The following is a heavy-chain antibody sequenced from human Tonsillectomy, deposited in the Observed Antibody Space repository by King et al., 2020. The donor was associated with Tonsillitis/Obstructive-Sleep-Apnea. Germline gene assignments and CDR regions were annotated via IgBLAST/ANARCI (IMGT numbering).Heavy chain of an antibody. Sequence: VQLVESGGGVVQPGRSLRLSCAASGFTFSSYGMHWVRQAPGKGLEWVAVISYDGSNKYYADSVKGGFTISRDNSKNTLYLQINSLRAEDTAVYYCAKEVQLWLSAMDVWGQGTTVTVSS. D-gene: IGHD5-18*01. V-gene: IGHV3-30*18. CDR3: AKEVQLWLSAMDV. CDR2: ISYDGSNK. J-gene: IGHJ6*02. CDR1: GFTFSSYG.